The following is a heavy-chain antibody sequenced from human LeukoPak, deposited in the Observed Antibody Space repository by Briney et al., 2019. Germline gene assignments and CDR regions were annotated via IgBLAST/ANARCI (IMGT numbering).Heavy chain of an antibody. CDR1: GGSISSYY. D-gene: IGHD1-14*01. Sequence: KPSETLFLTCTVSGGSISSYYWSWIRQPPGKGLEWIGYIYYSGSTNYNPSFKSRVTISVDTSKNQFSLKLSSVTAADTAIYYCARDRYESGAFDIWGQGTMVTVSS. V-gene: IGHV4-59*01. CDR3: ARDRYESGAFDI. CDR2: IYYSGST. J-gene: IGHJ3*02.